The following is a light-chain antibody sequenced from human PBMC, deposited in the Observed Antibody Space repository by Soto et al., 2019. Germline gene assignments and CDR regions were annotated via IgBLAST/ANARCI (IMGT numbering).Light chain of an antibody. V-gene: IGLV2-14*03. CDR3: SSFTTSSTRV. CDR1: SSDVGAYDF. CDR2: EVR. Sequence: QSALTQPASVSGSPGQSITISCTGTSSDVGAYDFVSWYQQHPDKAPKLMIYEVRNRPSGVSNRFSGSKSVNTATLTISGVQAEGEADYYCSSFTTSSTRVFGTGTKLTVL. J-gene: IGLJ1*01.